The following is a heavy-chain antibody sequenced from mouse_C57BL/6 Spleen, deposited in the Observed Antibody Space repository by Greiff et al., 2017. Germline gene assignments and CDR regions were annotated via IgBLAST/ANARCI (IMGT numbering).Heavy chain of an antibody. CDR2: INPSTGGT. V-gene: IGHV1-42*01. Sequence: EVQLQQSGPELVKPGASVKISCKASGYSFTGYYMNWVKQSPEKSLEWIGEINPSTGGTTYNQKFKAKATLTVDKSSSTAYMQLKSLTSEDSAVYYCARGYDGYFVFDYWGQGTTLTVSS. D-gene: IGHD2-3*01. CDR3: ARGYDGYFVFDY. CDR1: GYSFTGYY. J-gene: IGHJ2*01.